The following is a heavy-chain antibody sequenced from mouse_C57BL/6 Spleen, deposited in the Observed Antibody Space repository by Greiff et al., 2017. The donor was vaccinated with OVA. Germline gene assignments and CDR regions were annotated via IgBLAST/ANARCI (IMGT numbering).Heavy chain of an antibody. CDR2: IYPSDSET. CDR1: GYTFTSYW. Sequence: QVQLQQPGAELVRPGSSVKLSCKASGYTFTSYWMDWVKQRPGQGLEWIGNIYPSDSETHYNQKFKDKATLTVDKSSSTAYMQLSSLTSEDSAVYYGARGDYGSSPFDVWGTGTTVTVSS. J-gene: IGHJ1*03. CDR3: ARGDYGSSPFDV. V-gene: IGHV1-61*01. D-gene: IGHD1-1*01.